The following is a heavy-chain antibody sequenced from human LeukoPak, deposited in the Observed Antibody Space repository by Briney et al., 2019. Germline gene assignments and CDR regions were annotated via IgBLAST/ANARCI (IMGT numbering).Heavy chain of an antibody. CDR2: IIPIFGTA. J-gene: IGHJ4*02. Sequence: SVKVSCKASGGTFSSCAITWVRQAPGQGLEWMGGIIPIFGTANYAQKFQGRVTITADESTSTAYMELSSLRSEDTAVYYGAKSDTPMVLAYYFDYWGQGTLVTVSS. V-gene: IGHV1-69*13. CDR3: AKSDTPMVLAYYFDY. CDR1: GGTFSSCA. D-gene: IGHD5-18*01.